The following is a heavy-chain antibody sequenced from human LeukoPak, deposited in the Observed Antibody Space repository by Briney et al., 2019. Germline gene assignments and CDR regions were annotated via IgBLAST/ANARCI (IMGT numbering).Heavy chain of an antibody. Sequence: GGSLRLSCVASGFTFSSYSMNWVRQAPGKGLEWVSYISSSSSTIYYADSVKGRFTISRDNAKNSLYLQMNSLRDEDTAVYYCARDYDILTGYRFDYWGQGTLVTVSS. CDR3: ARDYDILTGYRFDY. D-gene: IGHD3-9*01. J-gene: IGHJ4*02. CDR2: ISSSSSTI. V-gene: IGHV3-48*02. CDR1: GFTFSSYS.